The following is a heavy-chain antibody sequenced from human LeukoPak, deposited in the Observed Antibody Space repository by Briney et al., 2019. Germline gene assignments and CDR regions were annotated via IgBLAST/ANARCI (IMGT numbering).Heavy chain of an antibody. CDR3: AREGFIAAAVN. D-gene: IGHD6-13*01. CDR2: ISSSSSYI. CDR1: GFTFSSYA. J-gene: IGHJ4*02. Sequence: GGSLRLSCAASGFTFSSYAMSWVRQAPGKGLEWVSSISSSSSYIYYADSVKGRFTISRDNAKNSLYLQMNSLRAEDTAVYYCAREGFIAAAVNWGQGTLVTVSS. V-gene: IGHV3-21*01.